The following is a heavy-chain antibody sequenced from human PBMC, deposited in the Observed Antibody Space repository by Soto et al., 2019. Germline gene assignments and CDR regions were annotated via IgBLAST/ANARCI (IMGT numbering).Heavy chain of an antibody. D-gene: IGHD6-19*01. CDR3: ARQQWLGRFDY. CDR2: ISRSGGNT. CDR1: GFTFSSYG. Sequence: PGGSLRLSCAASGFTFSSYGMTWVRQAPGKGLEWVSTISRSGGNTYYADSVKGRFTISRDNATNTLYLQMNSLRAEDTAVYYCARQQWLGRFDYWGQGTLVTVSS. V-gene: IGHV3-23*01. J-gene: IGHJ4*02.